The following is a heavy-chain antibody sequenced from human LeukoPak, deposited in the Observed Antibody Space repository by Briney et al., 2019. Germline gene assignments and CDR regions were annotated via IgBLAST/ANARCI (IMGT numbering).Heavy chain of an antibody. V-gene: IGHV4-30-4*08. D-gene: IGHD3-22*01. CDR1: GGSISSSSYY. J-gene: IGHJ4*02. Sequence: TSETQSLTCTVSGGSISSSSYYWGWIRQPPGKGLEWIGYIYYSGSTYYDPSFKSRFTISVDTSKNRFSLRLTSVTAATTAVYYCARGENYYDSSGYYFDSWGQGTLVTVSS. CDR3: ARGENYYDSSGYYFDS. CDR2: IYYSGST.